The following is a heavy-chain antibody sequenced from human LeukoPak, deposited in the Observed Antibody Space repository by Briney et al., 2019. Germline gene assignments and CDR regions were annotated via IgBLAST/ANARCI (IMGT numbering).Heavy chain of an antibody. D-gene: IGHD2-15*01. V-gene: IGHV3-21*01. CDR2: ISSSSNYI. Sequence: TGGSLRLSCAASGFTFSSFSMNWVRQAPGKGLEWVSSISSSSNYIYYADSVRGRFTISRDNAKNSLYLQMNSLRDEDTAVYYCARARGTGWYFDLWGRGTLVTVSS. CDR3: ARARGTGWYFDL. J-gene: IGHJ2*01. CDR1: GFTFSSFS.